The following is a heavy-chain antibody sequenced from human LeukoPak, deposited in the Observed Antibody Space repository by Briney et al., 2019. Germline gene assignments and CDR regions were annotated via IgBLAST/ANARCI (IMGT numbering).Heavy chain of an antibody. CDR2: VRDNGEN. CDR3: ARQPVNTAAFDI. CDR1: GGSINAYY. V-gene: IGHV4-59*08. D-gene: IGHD4-17*01. Sequence: PSETLSLTCTVSGGSINAYYWSWIRQPPGKGLEWIAYVRDNGENNYNPSLKSRVAISVDTANNQISLRLNFVTAADTAIYHCARQPVNTAAFDIWGLGTMVTVSS. J-gene: IGHJ3*02.